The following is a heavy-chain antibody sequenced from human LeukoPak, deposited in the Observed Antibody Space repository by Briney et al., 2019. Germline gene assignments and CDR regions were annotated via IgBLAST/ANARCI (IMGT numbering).Heavy chain of an antibody. CDR2: INHSGST. CDR1: GGSFSGYY. V-gene: IGHV4-34*01. D-gene: IGHD2-2*01. Sequence: SETLSLTCAVYGGSFSGYYWSWIRRPPGKGLEWIGEINHSGSTNYNPSLKSRVTISVDTSKNQFSLKLSSVTAADTAVYYCARGRVVPAAPSYNCFDPWGQGTLVTVSS. CDR3: ARGRVVPAAPSYNCFDP. J-gene: IGHJ5*02.